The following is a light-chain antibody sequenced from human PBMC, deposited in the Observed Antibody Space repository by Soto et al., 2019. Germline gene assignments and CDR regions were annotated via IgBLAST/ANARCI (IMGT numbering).Light chain of an antibody. CDR2: AAS. J-gene: IGKJ4*01. CDR1: QSIGSY. V-gene: IGKV1-39*01. CDR3: QQSYYTPLT. Sequence: DIQMTQSPSSLSASVGDRVTITCRASQSIGSYLNWYQQAPGRAHTILIAAASSLQSGVPSRFSGSGSGTDFSLTISSLQPEDFATYFCQQSYYTPLTFGGGTKVEIK.